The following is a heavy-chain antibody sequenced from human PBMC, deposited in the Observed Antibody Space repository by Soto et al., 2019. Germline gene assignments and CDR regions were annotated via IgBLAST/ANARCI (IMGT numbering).Heavy chain of an antibody. CDR3: ARRLVGATSAFDI. CDR1: GGSISSSSYY. CDR2: IYYSGST. D-gene: IGHD1-26*01. J-gene: IGHJ3*02. Sequence: KTSETLSLTCTVSGGSISSSSYYWGWIRQPPGKGLEWIGSIYYSGSTYYNPSLKSRVTISVDTSKNQFSLKLSSVTAADTAVYYCARRLVGATSAFDIWGQGTMVTVS. V-gene: IGHV4-39*01.